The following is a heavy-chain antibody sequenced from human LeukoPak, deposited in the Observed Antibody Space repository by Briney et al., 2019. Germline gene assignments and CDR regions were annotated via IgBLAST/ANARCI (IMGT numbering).Heavy chain of an antibody. CDR3: ARVAAADSFGMDV. Sequence: SVKVSCKASGGTFSSYAISWVRQAPGQGLEWTGGIIPIFGTANYAQKFQGRVTITADKSTSTAYMELSSLRSEDTAVYYCARVAAADSFGMDVWGKGTTVTVSS. CDR1: GGTFSSYA. CDR2: IIPIFGTA. D-gene: IGHD6-13*01. J-gene: IGHJ6*04. V-gene: IGHV1-69*06.